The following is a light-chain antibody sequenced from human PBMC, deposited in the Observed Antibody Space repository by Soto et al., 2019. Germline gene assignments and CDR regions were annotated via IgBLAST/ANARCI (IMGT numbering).Light chain of an antibody. J-gene: IGLJ1*01. V-gene: IGLV2-18*01. Sequence: QSALTQPPSVSGSPGQSVSISCTGTSSDVGTYISVSWYQQPPGTAPKLIIYAVNNRPSGVPDRFSGSKSGNTASLTISGVQAEDEADYYCSLYVSRSTSFVFGTGTKVTVL. CDR3: SLYVSRSTSFV. CDR2: AVN. CDR1: SSDVGTYIS.